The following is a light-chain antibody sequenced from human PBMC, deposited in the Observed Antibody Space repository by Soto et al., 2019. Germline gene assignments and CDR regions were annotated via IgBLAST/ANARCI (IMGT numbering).Light chain of an antibody. Sequence: DIEMTQSPYTLSASVGDRVTITCRASQSIDRWLAWYQQKPGKAPKLLIYAASTLQSGVPSRFSGSGSGTDFTLTISCLQSEDFATYYCQQYYSYPLTFGGGTKVDIK. CDR2: AAS. CDR1: QSIDRW. J-gene: IGKJ4*01. V-gene: IGKV1-5*01. CDR3: QQYYSYPLT.